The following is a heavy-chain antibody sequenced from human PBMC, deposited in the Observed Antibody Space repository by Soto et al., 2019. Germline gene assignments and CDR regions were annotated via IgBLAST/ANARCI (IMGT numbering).Heavy chain of an antibody. J-gene: IGHJ5*02. CDR2: ISGSGGST. D-gene: IGHD2-2*01. V-gene: IGHV3-23*01. Sequence: GGSLRLSCAASGFTFSSYAMSWVRQAPGKGLEWVSAISGSGGSTYYADSVKGRFTISRDNSKNTLYLQMNSLRAEDTAVCYCAPDPRPAAMRVVNWFDPWGQGTLVTVSS. CDR3: APDPRPAAMRVVNWFDP. CDR1: GFTFSSYA.